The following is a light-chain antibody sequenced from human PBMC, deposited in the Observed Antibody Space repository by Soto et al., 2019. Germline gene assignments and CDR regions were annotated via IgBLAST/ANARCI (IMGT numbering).Light chain of an antibody. CDR3: QTWGTGYVV. Sequence: QLVLTQSPSASASLGASVKLTCTLSSGHRSYTIAWHQQLPEKGPRYLMTLNSDGSHRKGDGIPDRFPGSSSGAERYLIISSLQSEDEADYYCQTWGTGYVVFGGGTKLTVL. CDR1: SGHRSYT. J-gene: IGLJ2*01. CDR2: LNSDGSH. V-gene: IGLV4-69*01.